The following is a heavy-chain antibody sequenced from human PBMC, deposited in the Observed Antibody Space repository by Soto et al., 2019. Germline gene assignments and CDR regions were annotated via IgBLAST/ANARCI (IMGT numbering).Heavy chain of an antibody. Sequence: SVKVSCKASGYTFTRYYMHWVRHAPGQGLEWMGIINPSGGSTSYAQKFQGRVTMTRDTSTSTVYMELRSLRSDDTAVYYCAIGYCSGGSCSSNWFDPWGQGTLVTVSS. CDR1: GYTFTRYY. CDR3: AIGYCSGGSCSSNWFDP. V-gene: IGHV1-46*01. CDR2: INPSGGST. J-gene: IGHJ5*02. D-gene: IGHD2-15*01.